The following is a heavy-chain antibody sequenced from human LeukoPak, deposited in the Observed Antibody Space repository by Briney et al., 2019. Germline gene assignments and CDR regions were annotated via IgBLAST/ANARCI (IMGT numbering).Heavy chain of an antibody. V-gene: IGHV3-20*04. D-gene: IGHD3-3*01. CDR2: IKWNGGST. CDR3: ARDWNDYDFWSGYSMSYFDY. J-gene: IGHJ4*02. CDR1: GFTFEDYD. Sequence: GGSLRLSCAASGFTFEDYDMNWVRQAPGKGLEWVSGIKWNGGSTGYADSVRGRFTISRDNAKNSLYLQMNSLRAEDTALYYCARDWNDYDFWSGYSMSYFDYWGQGTLVTVSS.